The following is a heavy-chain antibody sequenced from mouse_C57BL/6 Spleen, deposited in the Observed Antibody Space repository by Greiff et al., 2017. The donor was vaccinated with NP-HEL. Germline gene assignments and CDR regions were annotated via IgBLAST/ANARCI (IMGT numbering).Heavy chain of an antibody. J-gene: IGHJ4*01. CDR3: ARRSNYNYYAMDY. CDR2: ISSGSSTL. D-gene: IGHD2-5*01. V-gene: IGHV5-17*01. CDR1: GFTFSDYG. Sequence: EVKLMASGGGLVKPGGSLKLSCAASGFTFSDYGMHWVRQAPEKGLEWVAYISSGSSTLYYADTVKGRFTISRDYAKNTLFLQMTSLRSEDTAMYYCARRSNYNYYAMDYWGQGTSVTVSS.